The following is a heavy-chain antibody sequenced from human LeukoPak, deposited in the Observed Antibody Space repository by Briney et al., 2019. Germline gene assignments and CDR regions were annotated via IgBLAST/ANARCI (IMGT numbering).Heavy chain of an antibody. Sequence: SETLSLTCTVSGCSISSYYWGWIRQPPGKGLEWIGYIYYSGSTNYNPSLKSRVTISVDTSKNQFSLKLSSVTAADTAVYYCARDTPPDYWGQGTLVTVSS. J-gene: IGHJ4*02. V-gene: IGHV4-59*01. CDR1: GCSISSYY. CDR3: ARDTPPDY. CDR2: IYYSGST.